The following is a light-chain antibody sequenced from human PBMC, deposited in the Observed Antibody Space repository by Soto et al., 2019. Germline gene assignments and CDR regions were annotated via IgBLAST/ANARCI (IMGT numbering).Light chain of an antibody. CDR1: SSDVGGYNY. Sequence: QSGLTQPPSASGSPGQSVTISCTGTSSDVGGYNYVSWYQQHPGKAPKLMIYEVSKRPSGVPDRFSGSKSGNTASLTVSGLQAEDEADYYCSSYAGSNNRVFGGGTKLTVL. V-gene: IGLV2-8*01. CDR3: SSYAGSNNRV. CDR2: EVS. J-gene: IGLJ2*01.